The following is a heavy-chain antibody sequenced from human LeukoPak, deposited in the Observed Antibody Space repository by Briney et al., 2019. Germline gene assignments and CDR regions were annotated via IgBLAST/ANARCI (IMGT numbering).Heavy chain of an antibody. D-gene: IGHD3-16*01. CDR3: AKDDDWGRFNH. V-gene: IGHV3-23*01. Sequence: GGTLRLSCAASGFTFSSYGMNWVRQAPGKGLEWVSGISPRGDITYYKDSVRGRFTISRDNFKNTVSLQLNSLRAEDTAMYYCAKDDDWGRFNHWGQGTLVTVSS. J-gene: IGHJ1*01. CDR2: ISPRGDIT. CDR1: GFTFSSYG.